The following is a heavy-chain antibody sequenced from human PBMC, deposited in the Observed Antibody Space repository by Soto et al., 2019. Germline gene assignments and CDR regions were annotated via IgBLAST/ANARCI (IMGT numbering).Heavy chain of an antibody. J-gene: IGHJ4*02. CDR2: IYYTGST. CDR3: ARGDGLYGGNLSPFDY. D-gene: IGHD4-17*01. CDR1: GGAIGSYY. V-gene: IGHV4-59*01. Sequence: SETLSLTCTVSGGAIGSYYWSWIRLPPGKGLEYVGFIYYTGSTNYSPSLKSRVTMSVDTSKKQFSLRLSSVTAADTAVYYCARGDGLYGGNLSPFDYSGQGTLVTVSS.